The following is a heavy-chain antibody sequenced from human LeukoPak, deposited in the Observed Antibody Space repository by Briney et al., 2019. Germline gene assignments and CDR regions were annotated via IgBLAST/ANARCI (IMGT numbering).Heavy chain of an antibody. J-gene: IGHJ4*02. D-gene: IGHD6-13*01. CDR1: GGTFSSYA. V-gene: IGHV1-69*05. CDR3: ARGGYSSSWYTPRLNFDY. CDR2: IIPIFGTA. Sequence: SVKVSCKASGGTFSSYAISWVRQAPGQGLEWMGGIIPIFGTANYAQKFQGRVTITTDESTSTAYMELSSLRSEDTAVYYCARGGYSSSWYTPRLNFDYWGQGTLVTVSS.